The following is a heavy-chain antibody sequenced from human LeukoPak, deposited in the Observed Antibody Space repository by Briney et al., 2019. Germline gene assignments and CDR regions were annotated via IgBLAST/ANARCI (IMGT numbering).Heavy chain of an antibody. CDR2: IIPILGIA. D-gene: IGHD3-10*01. V-gene: IGHV1-69*02. J-gene: IGHJ4*02. Sequence: SVKVSCKASGGTFSSYTISWVRQAPGQGLEWMGRIIPILGIANYAQKFQGRVTITADKSTSTAYMELSSLRSEDTAVYYRASDFGRVMVRGEYYFDYWGQGTLVTVSS. CDR3: ASDFGRVMVRGEYYFDY. CDR1: GGTFSSYT.